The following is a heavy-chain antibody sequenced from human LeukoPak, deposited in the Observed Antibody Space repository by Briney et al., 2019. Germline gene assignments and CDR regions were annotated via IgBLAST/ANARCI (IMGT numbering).Heavy chain of an antibody. CDR1: GGSISSSNW. V-gene: IGHV4-4*02. CDR2: IYHSGCT. J-gene: IGHJ4*02. Sequence: SGTLSLTCAVSGGSISSSNWWRWVRQPPGKGLDWIGEIYHSGCTNYNPSLKSRVNISVDKSKNQFSLKLSSVTAADTAVYYCARSPDHYYDSSGSVDYWGQGTLVTVSS. D-gene: IGHD3-22*01. CDR3: ARSPDHYYDSSGSVDY.